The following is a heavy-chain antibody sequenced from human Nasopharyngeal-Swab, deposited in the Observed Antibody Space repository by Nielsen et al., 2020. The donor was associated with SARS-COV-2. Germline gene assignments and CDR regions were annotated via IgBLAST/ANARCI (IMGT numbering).Heavy chain of an antibody. Sequence: GESLKISCAASGFTFSSYSMNWVHQAPGKGLEWVSSISSSSSYIYYADSVKGRFTISRDNAKNSLYLQMNSLRAEDTAVYYCARGTTSSSALGYWGQGTLVTVSS. CDR3: ARGTTSSSALGY. J-gene: IGHJ4*02. V-gene: IGHV3-21*01. CDR2: ISSSSSYI. D-gene: IGHD6-6*01. CDR1: GFTFSSYS.